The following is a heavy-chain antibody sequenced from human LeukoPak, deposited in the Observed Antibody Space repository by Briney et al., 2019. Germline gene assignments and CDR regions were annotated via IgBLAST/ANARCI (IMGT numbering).Heavy chain of an antibody. CDR3: ARDITVVVPAAHWCDY. V-gene: IGHV1-18*01. D-gene: IGHD2-2*01. Sequence: ASVKVSCKASGYTFTSYGISWVRQAPGQGLEWMGWISAYNGNTNYAQKPQGRVTMTTDTSTSTAYMELRSLRSDDTAVYYCARDITVVVPAAHWCDYWGQGTLVTVSS. CDR2: ISAYNGNT. CDR1: GYTFTSYG. J-gene: IGHJ4*02.